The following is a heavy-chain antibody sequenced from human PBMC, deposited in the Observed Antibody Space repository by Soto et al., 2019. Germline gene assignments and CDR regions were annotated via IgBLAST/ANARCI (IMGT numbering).Heavy chain of an antibody. J-gene: IGHJ5*02. Sequence: LSLTCTVSGGSISSGGYYWSWIRQHPGKGLEWIGYIYYSGSTYYNPSLKSRVTISVDTSKNQFSLKLSSVTAADTAVYYCARGYYDILTGYSNWFDPWGQGTLVTVS. D-gene: IGHD3-9*01. CDR2: IYYSGST. CDR3: ARGYYDILTGYSNWFDP. CDR1: GGSISSGGYY. V-gene: IGHV4-31*03.